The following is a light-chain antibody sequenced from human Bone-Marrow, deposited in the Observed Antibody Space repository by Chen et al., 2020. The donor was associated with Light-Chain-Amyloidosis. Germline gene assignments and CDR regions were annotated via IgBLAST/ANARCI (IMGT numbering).Light chain of an antibody. J-gene: IGKJ1*01. V-gene: IGKV4-1*01. CDR1: PSVLSSSDNKNY. CDR3: QQHYGAPLT. CDR2: WAS. Sequence: DFVMTQSPDSLAVSLGERDTINCKSSPSVLSSSDNKNYLAWYQQKPGQPPKLLIYWASTRESGVPARFSGRGSGTDFILTISSLQAEDVAVYYCQQHYGAPLTFGQGTKVEIK.